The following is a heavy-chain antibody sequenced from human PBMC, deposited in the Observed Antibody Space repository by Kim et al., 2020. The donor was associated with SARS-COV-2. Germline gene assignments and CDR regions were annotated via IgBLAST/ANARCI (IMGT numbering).Heavy chain of an antibody. Sequence: SETLSLTCTVSGGSISSYYWSWIRQPAGKGLEWIGRIYTSGSTNYNPSLKSRVTMSVDTSKNQFSLKLSSVTAAATAVYSCARGSLLWFGEPLGAVDIWGQGTMVTVSS. CDR2: IYTSGST. V-gene: IGHV4-4*07. CDR3: ARGSLLWFGEPLGAVDI. J-gene: IGHJ3*02. D-gene: IGHD3-10*01. CDR1: GGSISSYY.